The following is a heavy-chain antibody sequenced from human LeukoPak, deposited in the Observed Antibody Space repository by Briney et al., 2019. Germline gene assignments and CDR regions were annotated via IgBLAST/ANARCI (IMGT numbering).Heavy chain of an antibody. CDR1: GDSIRNYY. CDR3: ARGSGAFDI. CDR2: ISYSGIT. V-gene: IGHV4-59*01. Sequence: SETLSLTCTVSGDSIRNYYWSWIRQTPGKGLEWIAYISYSGITNYSPSLMSRVTISVDTSKNQFSLKLNSVTPADTAVYYCARGSGAFDIWGQGTLVTVSS. D-gene: IGHD3-10*01. J-gene: IGHJ3*02.